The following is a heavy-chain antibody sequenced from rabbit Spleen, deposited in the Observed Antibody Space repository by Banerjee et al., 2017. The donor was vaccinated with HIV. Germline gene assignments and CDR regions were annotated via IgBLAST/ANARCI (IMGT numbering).Heavy chain of an antibody. CDR3: VREVAGKFGL. D-gene: IGHD4-1*01. V-gene: IGHV1S7*01. CDR2: IVPIFGVT. J-gene: IGHJ4*01. Sequence: QLVESGGGLVQPGGSLKLSCKASGFDFSTYSMSWVRQAPGKGLEWVGYIVPIFGVTYYASWVNGRFTISSHNAQNTLYLQLNSLTAADTATYFCVREVAGKFGLGGQGTLVTVS. CDR1: GFDFSTYS.